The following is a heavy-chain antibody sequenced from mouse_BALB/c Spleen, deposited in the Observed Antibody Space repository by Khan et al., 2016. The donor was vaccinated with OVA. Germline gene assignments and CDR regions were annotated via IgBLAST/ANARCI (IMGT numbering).Heavy chain of an antibody. CDR2: INPSNGYT. CDR1: GYTFTSYT. CDR3: VRDGAYYRNDDWFAY. D-gene: IGHD2-14*01. J-gene: IGHJ3*01. V-gene: IGHV1-4*01. Sequence: QVQLQQSGAELARPGASVKLSCKASGYTFTSYTIHWIKMRPGQGLEWIGYINPSNGYTNYNQKFKDKATLTADKSSTTAYMQLSSLTSDDSAVYNGVRDGAYYRNDDWFAYWGLGTLVTVSA.